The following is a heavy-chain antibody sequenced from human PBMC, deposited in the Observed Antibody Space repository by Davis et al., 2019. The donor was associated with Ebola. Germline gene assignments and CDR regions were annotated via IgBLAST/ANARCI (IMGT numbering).Heavy chain of an antibody. D-gene: IGHD3-3*01. Sequence: SETLSLTCTVSGGSISSYYWSWIRQPAGKGLEWIGRIYTSGSTNYKPSLKSRVTMSVDTSKNQFSLKLSSVTAADTAVYYCARDSGFWGGYQFDYWGQGTLVIVSS. CDR1: GGSISSYY. J-gene: IGHJ4*02. CDR2: IYTSGST. V-gene: IGHV4-4*07. CDR3: ARDSGFWGGYQFDY.